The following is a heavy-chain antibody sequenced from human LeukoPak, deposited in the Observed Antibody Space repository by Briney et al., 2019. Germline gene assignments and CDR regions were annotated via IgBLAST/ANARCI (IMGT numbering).Heavy chain of an antibody. D-gene: IGHD6-13*01. CDR3: ARDGDSSSWSTSFDY. Sequence: GSLRLSCAASGFTFDDYGMSWVRQAPGKGLEWVSGINWNGGSTGYADSVKGRFTISRDNAKNSLYLQMNSLRAEDTAVYYCARDGDSSSWSTSFDYWGQGTLVTVSS. CDR1: GFTFDDYG. CDR2: INWNGGST. V-gene: IGHV3-20*04. J-gene: IGHJ4*02.